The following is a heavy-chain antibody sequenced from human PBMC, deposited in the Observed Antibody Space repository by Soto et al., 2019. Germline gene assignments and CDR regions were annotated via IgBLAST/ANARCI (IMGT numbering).Heavy chain of an antibody. D-gene: IGHD3-22*01. V-gene: IGHV4-30-2*06. CDR3: ARLVYDSRLNYLYFDH. J-gene: IGHJ4*02. Sequence: SETLSLTCSVSGVTMSYGGYSWSWIRQSPGKGLEWLGYISHLETTYYNPSFKSRLSLSIDRTRNQFSLRLSSVTAADTGKYYCARLVYDSRLNYLYFDHWGQGTLVTVSS. CDR1: GVTMSYGGYS. CDR2: ISHLETT.